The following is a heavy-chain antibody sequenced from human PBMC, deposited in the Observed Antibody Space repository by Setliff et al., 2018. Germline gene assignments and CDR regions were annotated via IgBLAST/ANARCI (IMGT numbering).Heavy chain of an antibody. J-gene: IGHJ3*02. CDR1: GYTFTSYA. D-gene: IGHD2-2*01. CDR3: ARDRRCSSTGCWTDDAFDI. CDR2: INTNTGNP. V-gene: IGHV7-4-1*02. Sequence: VASVKVSCKASGYTFTSYAMNWVRQAPGQGLEWMGWINTNTGNPTYAQGFTGRFVFSLDTSVSTAYLQISSLKAEDTAVYYCARDRRCSSTGCWTDDAFDIWGQGTMVTVSS.